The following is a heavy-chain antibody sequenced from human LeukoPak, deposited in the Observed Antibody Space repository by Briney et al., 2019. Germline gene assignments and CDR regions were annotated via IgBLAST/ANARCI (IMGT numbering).Heavy chain of an antibody. J-gene: IGHJ6*03. V-gene: IGHV1-69*05. D-gene: IGHD2-21*02. CDR1: GGTFISYA. CDR2: IIPIFGTA. Sequence: SVKVSCKASGGTFISYAISWVRQAPGQGREWMGGIIPIFGTANYAQKFQGRVTITTDESTSTAYMELSSLRSEDTAVYYCARDMLTATRSYYYYYMDVWGKGTTVTVS. CDR3: ARDMLTATRSYYYYYMDV.